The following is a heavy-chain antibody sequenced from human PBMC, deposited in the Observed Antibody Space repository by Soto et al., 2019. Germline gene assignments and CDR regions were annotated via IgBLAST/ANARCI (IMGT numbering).Heavy chain of an antibody. CDR2: IYWDDDK. J-gene: IGHJ3*02. V-gene: IGHV2-5*02. D-gene: IGHD6-13*01. CDR1: GFSLSTSGVG. CDR3: AHRRIAAAINAFDI. Sequence: QITLKESGPTLMKPTQTLTLTCTFSGFSLSTSGVGVGWIRQPPGKALEWLALIYWDDDKRYSPSLKSRLTITKDASKTQVVLTMTNMDPVDTATYYCAHRRIAAAINAFDIWGQGTMVTVSS.